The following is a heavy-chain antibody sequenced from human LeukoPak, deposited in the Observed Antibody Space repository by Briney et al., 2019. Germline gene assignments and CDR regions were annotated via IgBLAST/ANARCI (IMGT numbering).Heavy chain of an antibody. CDR3: AKVARYDSSGSAGPHFDY. CDR1: GFTFSNYA. J-gene: IGHJ4*02. CDR2: ISGSGGST. V-gene: IGHV3-23*01. D-gene: IGHD3-22*01. Sequence: GRSLRLSCAASGFTFSNYANHWVRHGAGKWLEWVSAISGSGGSTYYADSGKGRFTISRDNSKNTLYLQMNSLRAEDTAVYYCAKVARYDSSGSAGPHFDYWGQGTLVSVSS.